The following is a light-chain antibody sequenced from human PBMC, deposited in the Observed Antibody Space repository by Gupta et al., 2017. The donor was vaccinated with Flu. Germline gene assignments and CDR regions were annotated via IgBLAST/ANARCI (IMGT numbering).Light chain of an antibody. CDR2: KDT. CDR3: QSADSSGTYVL. Sequence: SDELTQPPSVSVSPGHTSTITCSGETLSTQYSYWYQQKPGQAPVLLIFKDTQRPSGIPERFSGSNSGTTVTLTISGVRAEDEAAYYCQSADSSGTYVLFGGGTKLTV. J-gene: IGLJ2*01. CDR1: TLSTQY. V-gene: IGLV3-25*03.